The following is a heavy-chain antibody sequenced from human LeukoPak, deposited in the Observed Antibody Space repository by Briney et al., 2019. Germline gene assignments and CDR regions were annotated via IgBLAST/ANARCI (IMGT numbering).Heavy chain of an antibody. D-gene: IGHD6-13*01. V-gene: IGHV1-18*01. J-gene: IGHJ5*02. Sequence: ASVKVSCKASGYTFTSYGISWVRQAPGQGLEWMGWISAYNGNTNYAQKFQGRVTMTRDTSTSTVYMELSSLRSEDTAVYYCARSPPIAAAGYDWFDPWGQGTLVTVSS. CDR3: ARSPPIAAAGYDWFDP. CDR1: GYTFTSYG. CDR2: ISAYNGNT.